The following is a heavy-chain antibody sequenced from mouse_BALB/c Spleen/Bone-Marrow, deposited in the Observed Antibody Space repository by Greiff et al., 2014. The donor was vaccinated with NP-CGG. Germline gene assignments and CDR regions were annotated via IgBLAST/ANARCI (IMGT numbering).Heavy chain of an antibody. CDR2: IYPGDGDT. CDR1: GYAFSSYW. J-gene: IGHJ2*01. Sequence: QVQLQQSGAELVRPGSSVKISCKASGYAFSSYWMNWVKQRPGQGLEWIGQIYPGDGDTNYNGNFKDKATPTTDKSSTTAYMQLSSLTSEDSAVYFCARGGRLTGYYFDYWAKAPLSQSPQ. V-gene: IGHV1-80*01. D-gene: IGHD4-1*01. CDR3: ARGGRLTGYYFDY.